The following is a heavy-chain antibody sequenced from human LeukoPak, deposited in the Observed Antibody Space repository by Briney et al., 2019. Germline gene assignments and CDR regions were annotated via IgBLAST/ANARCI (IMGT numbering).Heavy chain of an antibody. Sequence: NPSETLSLTCAVYGGSFSGYYWSWNRQPPGTGLEWIGEINHSGSTNYNPSLKSRVTISVDTSKNQFSLKLSSVTAADTAVYYCARAADCSSTSCYTGGGWNYYYMDVWGKGTTVTVSS. CDR3: ARAADCSSTSCYTGGGWNYYYMDV. CDR2: INHSGST. J-gene: IGHJ6*03. CDR1: GGSFSGYY. D-gene: IGHD2-2*02. V-gene: IGHV4-34*01.